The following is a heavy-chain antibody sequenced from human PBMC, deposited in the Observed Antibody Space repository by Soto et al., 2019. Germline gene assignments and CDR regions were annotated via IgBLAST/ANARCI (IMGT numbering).Heavy chain of an antibody. D-gene: IGHD5-12*01. CDR3: AREENGSGYENYFDY. J-gene: IGHJ4*02. CDR2: IYYSGST. Sequence: PSETLSLTCTVSGGSISSYYWSWIRQPPGKGLEWIGYIYYSGSTNYNPSLKSRVTISVDTSKNQFSLKLSSVTAADTAVYYCAREENGSGYENYFDYWGQGTLVTVSS. CDR1: GGSISSYY. V-gene: IGHV4-59*01.